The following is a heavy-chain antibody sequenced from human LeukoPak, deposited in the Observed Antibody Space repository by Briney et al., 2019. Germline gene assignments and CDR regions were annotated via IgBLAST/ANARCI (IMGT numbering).Heavy chain of an antibody. Sequence: SETLSLTCAVSGVSISSYYWTWIRQPAGKGLEWIGLIYTSGTTNYNPSVKSRVTMSVDTSKNQFSLKLNSVPAADTAVYYCARKAASNWYFDLWGRGTLVTVSS. V-gene: IGHV4-4*07. J-gene: IGHJ2*01. D-gene: IGHD6-13*01. CDR1: GVSISSYY. CDR2: IYTSGTT. CDR3: ARKAASNWYFDL.